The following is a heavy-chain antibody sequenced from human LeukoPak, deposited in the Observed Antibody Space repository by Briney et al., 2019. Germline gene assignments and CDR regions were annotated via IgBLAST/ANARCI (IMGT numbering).Heavy chain of an antibody. J-gene: IGHJ4*02. V-gene: IGHV3-33*06. D-gene: IGHD4-11*01. CDR1: GFTFSSYG. CDR3: AKDRGSRGYSNYDFDD. CDR2: IWYDGSNK. Sequence: PGRSLGPPLAASGFTFSSYGMHWVRQAPGKGLEWVAVIWYDGSNKYYADSVKGRFTISRDNSKNTLYLQMNSLRAEDTAVYYCAKDRGSRGYSNYDFDDLGQGSLVTVSS.